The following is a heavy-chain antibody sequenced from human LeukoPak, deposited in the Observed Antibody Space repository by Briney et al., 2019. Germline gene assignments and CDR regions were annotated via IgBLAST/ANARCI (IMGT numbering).Heavy chain of an antibody. Sequence: SETLSLTCAVSGGSISSYYWSWIRQPPGKGLEWIGYIYYSGSTNYNPSLKSRVTISVDTSKNQFSLKLSSVTAADTAVYYCARDSSGWSLGFDYWGQGTLVTVSS. D-gene: IGHD6-19*01. V-gene: IGHV4-59*01. J-gene: IGHJ4*02. CDR1: GGSISSYY. CDR3: ARDSSGWSLGFDY. CDR2: IYYSGST.